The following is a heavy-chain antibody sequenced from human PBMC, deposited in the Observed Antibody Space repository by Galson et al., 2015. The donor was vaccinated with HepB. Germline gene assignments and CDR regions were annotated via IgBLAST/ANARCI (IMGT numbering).Heavy chain of an antibody. D-gene: IGHD6-19*01. J-gene: IGHJ5*02. CDR1: GFTFSSYS. V-gene: IGHV3-21*01. Sequence: SLRLSCAASGFTFSSYSMNWVRQAPGEGLEWVSSITTNSNYIYYADSVKGRFTISRDNAKNSLYLQMNSLRAEDTAVYYCARVLGGGWYWFDPWGQGTLVTVSS. CDR3: ARVLGGGWYWFDP. CDR2: ITTNSNYI.